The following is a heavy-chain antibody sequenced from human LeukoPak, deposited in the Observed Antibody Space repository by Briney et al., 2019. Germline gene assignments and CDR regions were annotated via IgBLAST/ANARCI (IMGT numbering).Heavy chain of an antibody. Sequence: SVKVSCKASGGTFSSYAISWVRQAPGQGLEWMGGIIPIFGTANCAQKFQGRVTITADESTSTAYMELSSLRSEDTAVYYCARGGHITIFGVVTRGEFDYWGQGTLVTVSS. D-gene: IGHD3-3*01. CDR3: ARGGHITIFGVVTRGEFDY. CDR2: IIPIFGTA. CDR1: GGTFSSYA. J-gene: IGHJ4*02. V-gene: IGHV1-69*13.